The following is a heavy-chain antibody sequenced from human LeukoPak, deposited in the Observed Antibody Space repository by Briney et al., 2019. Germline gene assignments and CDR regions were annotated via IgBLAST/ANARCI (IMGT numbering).Heavy chain of an antibody. J-gene: IGHJ3*02. V-gene: IGHV4-59*01. D-gene: IGHD3-3*01. CDR1: GGSISSYH. CDR2: IYYSGST. CDR3: ARAYYDFWSGYPSAFDI. Sequence: SETLSLTCTVSGGSISSYHWSWIRQPPGKGLEWIGYIYYSGSTNYNPSLKSRVTISVDTSKNQFSLKLSSVTAADTAVYYCARAYYDFWSGYPSAFDIWGQGTMVTVSS.